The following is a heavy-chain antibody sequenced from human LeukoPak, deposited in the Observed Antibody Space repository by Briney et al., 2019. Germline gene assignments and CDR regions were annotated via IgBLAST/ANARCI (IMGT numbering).Heavy chain of an antibody. J-gene: IGHJ4*02. CDR1: GFTFSSYA. CDR3: AAEVLAAAGPLLDY. D-gene: IGHD6-13*01. CDR2: ISGSGGST. V-gene: IGHV3-23*01. Sequence: GGSLRLSCAASGFTFSSYAMSCVRQAPGKGLEWVSAISGSGGSTYYADSVKGRFTISRDNSKNTLYLQMNSLRAEDTAVYYCAAEVLAAAGPLLDYGGQGTLVTVSS.